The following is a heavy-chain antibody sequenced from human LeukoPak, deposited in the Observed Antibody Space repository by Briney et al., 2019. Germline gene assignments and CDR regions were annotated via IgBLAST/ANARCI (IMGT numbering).Heavy chain of an antibody. CDR3: ARDRDWVTDY. V-gene: IGHV3-21*04. D-gene: IGHD3-9*01. CDR2: INSDSNYI. J-gene: IGHJ4*02. Sequence: GGSLRLSCAASGFTFRSYSMNWVRQAPGKGLEWVSSINSDSNYIYYADSVQGRFTISRDNAKNSLYLQMNSLRAEDTAVYYCARDRDWVTDYWGQGTLVTVSS. CDR1: GFTFRSYS.